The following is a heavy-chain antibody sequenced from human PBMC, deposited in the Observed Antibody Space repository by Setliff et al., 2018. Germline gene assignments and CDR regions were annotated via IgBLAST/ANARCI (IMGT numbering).Heavy chain of an antibody. D-gene: IGHD1-26*01. V-gene: IGHV7-4-1*02. CDR2: INTNTGNP. Sequence: ASVKVSCKASGGTFSNYGVSWVRQAPGQGLEYMGWINTNTGNPTYAQGFTGRFVFSLDTSVSTAYLQISSLKAEDTAVYYCASQMGTSETYPKWGQGTPVTVPQ. CDR1: GGTFSNYG. CDR3: ASQMGTSETYPK. J-gene: IGHJ4*02.